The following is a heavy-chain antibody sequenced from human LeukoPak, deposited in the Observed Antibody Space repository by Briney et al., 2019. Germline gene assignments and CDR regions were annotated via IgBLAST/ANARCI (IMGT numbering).Heavy chain of an antibody. CDR1: GYSISSAYY. D-gene: IGHD7-27*01. J-gene: IGHJ4*02. Sequence: ASETLSLTCSVSGYSISSAYYWGWIRQPPGKGLEWIGTMYHSGSTNYNPSLKSRVTISVDTSKNQFSLKLSSVTAADTAVYFCARGFRGDNFDYWGQGTLVTVSS. CDR3: ARGFRGDNFDY. V-gene: IGHV4-38-2*02. CDR2: MYHSGST.